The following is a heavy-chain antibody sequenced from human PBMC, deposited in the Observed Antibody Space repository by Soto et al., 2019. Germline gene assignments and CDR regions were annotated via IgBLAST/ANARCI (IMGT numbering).Heavy chain of an antibody. J-gene: IGHJ6*03. CDR1: GFTFSSYG. Sequence: PGGSLRLSCAASGFTFSSYGMHWVRQAPGKGLEWVAVISYDGSNKYYADSVKGRFAISRDNAKNSLYLQMNSLRAEDTAVYFCASLAKSYYYYMDVWGKGTTVTVSS. D-gene: IGHD1-26*01. CDR2: ISYDGSNK. V-gene: IGHV3-30*03. CDR3: ASLAKSYYYYMDV.